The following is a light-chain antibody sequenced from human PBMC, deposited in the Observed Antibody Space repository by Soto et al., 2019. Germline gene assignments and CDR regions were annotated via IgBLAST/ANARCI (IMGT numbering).Light chain of an antibody. CDR3: SSYTSSSTPFYV. Sequence: SVLTQPASVSGSPGQSITISCTGTSSDVVGYNYVSWYQQHPGKAPKLMIYDVSNRPSGVSNRFSGSKSGNTASLTISGLQAEDEADYYCSSYTSSSTPFYVFGTGTKVTVL. J-gene: IGLJ1*01. CDR2: DVS. V-gene: IGLV2-14*01. CDR1: SSDVVGYNY.